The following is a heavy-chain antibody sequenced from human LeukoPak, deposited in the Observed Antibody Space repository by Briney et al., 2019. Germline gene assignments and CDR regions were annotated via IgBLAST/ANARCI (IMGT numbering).Heavy chain of an antibody. J-gene: IGHJ4*02. CDR2: MNPNSGNT. D-gene: IGHD3-16*02. CDR3: ARGRPYYDYVWGSYRLYYFDY. Sequence: ASVKVSCKASGYTFTSYDINWVRQAPGQGLEWMGWMNPNSGNTGYAQKFQGRVTITRNTSISTAYMELSSLRSEDTAVYYCARGRPYYDYVWGSYRLYYFDYWGQGTLVTVSS. CDR1: GYTFTSYD. V-gene: IGHV1-8*03.